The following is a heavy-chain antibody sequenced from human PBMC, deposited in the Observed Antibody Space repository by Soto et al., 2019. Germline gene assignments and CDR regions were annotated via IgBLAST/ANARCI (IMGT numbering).Heavy chain of an antibody. CDR1: GFSLSTSGVG. Sequence: QITLKASGPTLVKPTQTLTLTCTFSGFSLSTSGVGVGWIRQPPGKALEWLALIYWDDDKRYSPSLKSRLTITKHTAKHQVVLTMTYMDAVDTATFYCAHYDYGGLVYWGQGAMVTVSS. CDR3: AHYDYGGLVY. CDR2: IYWDDDK. D-gene: IGHD4-17*01. V-gene: IGHV2-5*02. J-gene: IGHJ4*02.